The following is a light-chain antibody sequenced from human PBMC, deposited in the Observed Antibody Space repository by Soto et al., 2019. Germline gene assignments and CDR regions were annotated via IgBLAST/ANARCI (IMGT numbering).Light chain of an antibody. V-gene: IGKV3-15*01. CDR3: QQTYSPQFT. Sequence: EIVLTQSPGTLSLSLGERATLSCRASQSVSTNLAWYQQRPGQAPRLLIYGASNRATGIAARFSGRGSGTDFTLTISSLQPEDFATYYCQQTYSPQFTFGPGTKVDIK. CDR2: GAS. J-gene: IGKJ3*01. CDR1: QSVSTN.